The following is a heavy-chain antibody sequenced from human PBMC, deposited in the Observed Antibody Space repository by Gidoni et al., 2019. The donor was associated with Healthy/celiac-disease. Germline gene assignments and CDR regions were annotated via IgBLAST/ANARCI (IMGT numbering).Heavy chain of an antibody. Sequence: EVQLVESGGGLVKPGGPLRLASHASGFTFSSYSMNWVRQATGKVLEWVSSIISSSSYIYYVESVKGRFTISGDNAKNSLYLQLNSLRAEDTAVYYCARPITMTPKDAFDICGQGTMVTVSS. D-gene: IGHD3-22*01. CDR1: GFTFSSYS. CDR3: ARPITMTPKDAFDI. J-gene: IGHJ3*02. CDR2: IISSSSYI. V-gene: IGHV3-21*01.